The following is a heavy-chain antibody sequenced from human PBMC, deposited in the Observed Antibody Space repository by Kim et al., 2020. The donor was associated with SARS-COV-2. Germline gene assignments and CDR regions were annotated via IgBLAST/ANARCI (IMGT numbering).Heavy chain of an antibody. J-gene: IGHJ3*02. D-gene: IGHD5-12*01. Sequence: KFQGRVTMTEDTSTDTAYMELSSLRSEDTAVYYCATDLNSASGYEHAFDIWGQGTMVTVSS. CDR3: ATDLNSASGYEHAFDI. V-gene: IGHV1-24*01.